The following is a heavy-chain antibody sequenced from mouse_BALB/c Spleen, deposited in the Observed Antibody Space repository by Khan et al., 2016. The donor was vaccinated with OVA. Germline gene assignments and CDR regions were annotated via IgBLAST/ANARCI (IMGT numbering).Heavy chain of an antibody. CDR1: GYTFTNYG. CDR3: ARDGSCYFDY. V-gene: IGHV9-3-1*01. CDR2: INTYTGEP. Sequence: QIQLVQSGPELKKPGETVKISCKASGYTFTNYGMNWVKQAPGKGLKWMGWINTYTGEPTYADDFKGRFAFTLETSASPAYLQINNLKNEDTATYFCARDGSCYFDYWGQGTTLTVSS. J-gene: IGHJ2*01. D-gene: IGHD3-2*01.